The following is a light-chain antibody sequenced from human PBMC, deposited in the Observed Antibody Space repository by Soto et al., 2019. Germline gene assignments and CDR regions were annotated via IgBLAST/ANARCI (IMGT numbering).Light chain of an antibody. Sequence: QSVLTQPPSASGTPGQRVTISCSANTGGNTVSWYQHLPGTAPKLLISRNEQRPSVVPDRFFGSRSGTSASLAISGLQSEDEAMYYCAAWDDTLSGPVFGGGTKLTVL. V-gene: IGLV1-44*01. CDR2: RNE. J-gene: IGLJ2*01. CDR3: AAWDDTLSGPV. CDR1: NTGGNT.